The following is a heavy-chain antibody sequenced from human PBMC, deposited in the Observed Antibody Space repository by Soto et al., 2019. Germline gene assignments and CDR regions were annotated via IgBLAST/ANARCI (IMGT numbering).Heavy chain of an antibody. J-gene: IGHJ3*02. V-gene: IGHV3-30-3*01. D-gene: IGHD1-1*01. CDR3: ARKNIQSVWNDGFDI. CDR1: GFTFDDYS. Sequence: QVQLVESGGGVVQPGRSLRLSCAAFGFTFDDYSMHWVRQAPGKGLEWVALLSYEGSNKYYADSVKGRFTISRDNAKNTLFLEVNSLRTEDKDVYYCARKNIQSVWNDGFDIWGQGTMVTVSS. CDR2: LSYEGSNK.